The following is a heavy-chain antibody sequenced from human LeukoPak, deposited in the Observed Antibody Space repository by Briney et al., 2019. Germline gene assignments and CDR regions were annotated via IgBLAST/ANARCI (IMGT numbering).Heavy chain of an antibody. J-gene: IGHJ6*03. Sequence: GGSLRLSCAASGFTFDDYAMHWVRQAPGKGLEWVSGISWNSGSIGYADSVKGRFTISRDNAKNSLYLQMNSLRAEDTAVYYCAKDALRCTNGVCYTGDYYYYYYMDVWGRGTTVTVSS. V-gene: IGHV3-9*01. CDR1: GFTFDDYA. D-gene: IGHD2-8*01. CDR2: ISWNSGSI. CDR3: AKDALRCTNGVCYTGDYYYYYYMDV.